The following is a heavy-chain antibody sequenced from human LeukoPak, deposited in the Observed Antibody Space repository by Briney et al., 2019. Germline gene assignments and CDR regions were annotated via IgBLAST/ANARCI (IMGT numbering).Heavy chain of an antibody. V-gene: IGHV3-53*05. CDR1: GFTVSSNY. CDR3: AKEYGYDYNYFYSMDV. D-gene: IGHD1-1*01. Sequence: PGGSLRLSCAASGFTVSSNYMSWVRQAPGKGLEWVSVIYSGGSTYYADSVKGRFTISRDNSKNTLYLQMNSLRAEDTAVYFCAKEYGYDYNYFYSMDVWGKGTTVTISS. CDR2: IYSGGST. J-gene: IGHJ6*03.